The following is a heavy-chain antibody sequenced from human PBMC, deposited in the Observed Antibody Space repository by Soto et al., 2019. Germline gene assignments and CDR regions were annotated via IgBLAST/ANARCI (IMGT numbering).Heavy chain of an antibody. CDR2: ISTTGGHV. J-gene: IGHJ4*02. CDR1: GFLFRNYE. V-gene: IGHV3-48*03. D-gene: IGHD7-27*01. Sequence: EVRLVESGGDLVKSGGSLRLSCVGSGFLFRNYEMNWVRQAPGKGLEWLAHISTTGGHVSESDSVKGRFTISRDNTKHTLYLHMNSLWTEDTGVYYCVSQPHWARPFESWGQRTLVNVSS. CDR3: VSQPHWARPFES.